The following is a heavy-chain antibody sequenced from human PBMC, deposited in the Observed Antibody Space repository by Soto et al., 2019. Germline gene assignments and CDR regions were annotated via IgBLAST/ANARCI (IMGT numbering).Heavy chain of an antibody. CDR1: VGSISSGDYY. D-gene: IGHD3-22*01. CDR3: ARRSSGYYYFDY. J-gene: IGHJ4*02. Sequence: PSETLSLTCTVSVGSISSGDYYWSWIRQPPGKGLEWIGYIYYSGSTYYNPSLKSRVTISVDTSKNQFSLKLSSVTAADTAVYYCARRSSGYYYFDYWGQGTLVTVSS. CDR2: IYYSGST. V-gene: IGHV4-30-4*01.